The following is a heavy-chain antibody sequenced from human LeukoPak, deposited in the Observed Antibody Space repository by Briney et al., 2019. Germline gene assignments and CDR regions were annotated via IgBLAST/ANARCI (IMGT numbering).Heavy chain of an antibody. V-gene: IGHV3-30*05. J-gene: IGHJ4*02. CDR1: GFTLSNYG. Sequence: GGSLRLSCAASGFTLSNYGMHWVRQAPGKGLEWVAFISYDGYNKYNADSVKGRFTISRDNSKNTLYLQMSSLRPEDSAVYYCTRDKYSYGYYYDFWGQGTLVTVSA. CDR3: TRDKYSYGYYYDF. D-gene: IGHD5-18*01. CDR2: ISYDGYNK.